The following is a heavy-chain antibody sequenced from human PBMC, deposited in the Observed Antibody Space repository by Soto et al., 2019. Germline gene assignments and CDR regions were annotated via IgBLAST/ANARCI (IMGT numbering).Heavy chain of an antibody. CDR2: VHYSGST. CDR1: GGPIKSLNYF. Sequence: QVQLQESGPGLVKPSETLALSCSVSGGPIKSLNYFWGWIRQSPDKGLEWIGNVHYSGSTHYNPSLESRVSISIDTSNNEFSLGLTSVSATDTAIYYCARVSRVTTSGFDPWGHGTLVTVSS. V-gene: IGHV4-39*01. J-gene: IGHJ5*02. D-gene: IGHD1-1*01. CDR3: ARVSRVTTSGFDP.